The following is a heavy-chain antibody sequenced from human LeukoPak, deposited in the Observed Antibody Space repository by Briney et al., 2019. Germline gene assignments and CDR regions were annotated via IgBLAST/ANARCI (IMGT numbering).Heavy chain of an antibody. D-gene: IGHD3-22*01. V-gene: IGHV4-59*08. CDR1: GDSISTYY. CDR2: IYYRVTS. J-gene: IGHJ1*01. CDR3: ARHNYYDSSGYYSPEYFQH. Sequence: SETLSLTCTVSGDSISTYYWSWIRQPPGKGLEWIGYIYYRVTSDYNPSLKSRVTISVDTSKNQFSLKLSSVTAADTAVYYCARHNYYDSSGYYSPEYFQHWGQGTLVTVSS.